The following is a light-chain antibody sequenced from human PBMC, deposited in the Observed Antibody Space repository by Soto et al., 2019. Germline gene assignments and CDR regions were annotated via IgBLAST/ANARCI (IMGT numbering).Light chain of an antibody. Sequence: EVVLTQYPVTLSLSPGERATLSCRASQSVSSYLAWYQQKPGQAPRLLIYDVSNRATGIPARFSGSGSGTDFTLTISSLEPEDFAVYYCQQRNYWQVTFGQGTRLEMK. CDR1: QSVSSY. CDR2: DVS. J-gene: IGKJ5*01. V-gene: IGKV3-11*01. CDR3: QQRNYWQVT.